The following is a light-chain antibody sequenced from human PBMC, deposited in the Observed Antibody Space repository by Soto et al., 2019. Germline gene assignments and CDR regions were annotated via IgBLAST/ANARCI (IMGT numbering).Light chain of an antibody. CDR1: QSVSSSY. J-gene: IGKJ5*01. CDR2: DAS. CDR3: QQYGSSPFT. V-gene: IGKV3D-20*01. Sequence: EIVLTQSPATLSFSPGERATLSCGASQSVSSSYSAWYQQKPGLAPRLLIYDASSRATGIPDRFSGSGSGTEFTLTISRLEPEDFAVYYCQQYGSSPFTFGQGTRLEIK.